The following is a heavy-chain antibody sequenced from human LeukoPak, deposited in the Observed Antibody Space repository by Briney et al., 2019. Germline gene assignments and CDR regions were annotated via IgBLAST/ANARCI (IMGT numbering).Heavy chain of an antibody. J-gene: IGHJ4*02. V-gene: IGHV1-24*01. CDR2: FDPEDGET. Sequence: ASVKVSCKVSGYTLTELSMHWVRQAPGKGLEWMGGFDPEDGETIYAQKFQGRVTMTEDTSTDTAYMELSSLRSEDTAVYYCATPGGYCSSTSCYAFGYWGRGTLVTVSS. CDR3: ATPGGYCSSTSCYAFGY. D-gene: IGHD2-2*01. CDR1: GYTLTELS.